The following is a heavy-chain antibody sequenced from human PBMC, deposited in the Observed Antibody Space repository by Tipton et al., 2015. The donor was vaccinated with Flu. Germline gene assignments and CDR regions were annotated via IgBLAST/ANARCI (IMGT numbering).Heavy chain of an antibody. J-gene: IGHJ4*02. V-gene: IGHV1-18*01. CDR1: GYTFTNFG. CDR2: INAYNGNA. CDR3: ARRMGDSSGSLWDS. Sequence: QSGPEVKKPGTSVKVSCRASGYTFTNFGISWVRQAPGQGLEWMGWINAYNGNADYGQKVKGRVTMTTDTSTSTAYMELRSPRFDDTAVYYCARRMGDSSGSLWDSWGQGTPVTVSS. D-gene: IGHD3-22*01.